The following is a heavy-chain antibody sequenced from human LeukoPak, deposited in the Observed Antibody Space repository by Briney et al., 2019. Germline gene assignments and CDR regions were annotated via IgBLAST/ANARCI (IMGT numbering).Heavy chain of an antibody. J-gene: IGHJ4*02. Sequence: GGSLRLSCAASGFTFSDYYMSWIRQAPGKGLEWVSYISSSGSTIYYADSVKGRFTISRDNAKNSLYLQMNSLRAEDTAVHYCARDRRSYDILTGYRGGVDYWGQGTLVTVSS. CDR1: GFTFSDYY. CDR3: ARDRRSYDILTGYRGGVDY. CDR2: ISSSGSTI. D-gene: IGHD3-9*01. V-gene: IGHV3-11*01.